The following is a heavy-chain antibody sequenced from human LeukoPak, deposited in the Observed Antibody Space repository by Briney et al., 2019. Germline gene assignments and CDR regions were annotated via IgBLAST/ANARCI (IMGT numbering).Heavy chain of an antibody. CDR3: ASDMTLGGIIVKFYFDY. D-gene: IGHD3-16*01. CDR1: GDIFRTTG. J-gene: IGHJ4*02. V-gene: IGHV1-69*06. CDR2: IIPMFGTT. Sequence: SVNVSCKASGDIFRTTGINWVRQAPGQGREWMGRIIPMFGTTENAQKFQGRVAITADKSTTTAYMELSSLRFEDTAVYYCASDMTLGGIIVKFYFDYWGQGSLVTVSS.